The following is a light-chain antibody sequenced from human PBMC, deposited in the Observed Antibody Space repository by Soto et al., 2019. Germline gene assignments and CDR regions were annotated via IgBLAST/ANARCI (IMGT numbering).Light chain of an antibody. V-gene: IGLV1-40*01. CDR2: GNS. Sequence: SALTQPPSVSGAPGQRVTISCTGSSSNIGAGYDVHWYQQLPGTAPKLLIYGNSNRPSGVPDRFSGSKSGTSASLAITGLQAEDEADYYCQSYDSSLSAVVFGGGTKVTVL. CDR1: SSNIGAGYD. CDR3: QSYDSSLSAVV. J-gene: IGLJ2*01.